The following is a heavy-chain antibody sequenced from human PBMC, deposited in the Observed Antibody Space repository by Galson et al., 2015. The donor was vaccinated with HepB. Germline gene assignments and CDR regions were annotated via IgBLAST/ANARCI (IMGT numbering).Heavy chain of an antibody. Sequence: SVKVSCKASGYTFTGYYMHWVRQAPGQGLEWMGWINPNSGGTNYAQKFQGWVTMTRDTSISTAYMELSRLRSDDTAVYYCARDGGAPSYYYYGMDVWGQGTTVTVSS. J-gene: IGHJ6*02. CDR2: INPNSGGT. CDR1: GYTFTGYY. D-gene: IGHD6-25*01. V-gene: IGHV1-2*04. CDR3: ARDGGAPSYYYYGMDV.